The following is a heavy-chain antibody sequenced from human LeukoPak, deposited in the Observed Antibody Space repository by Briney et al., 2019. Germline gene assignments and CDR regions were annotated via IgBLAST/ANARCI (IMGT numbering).Heavy chain of an antibody. CDR2: INHSGST. J-gene: IGHJ5*02. Sequence: SETLSLTCAVYGGSFSGYYWSWIRQPPGKGLEWIGEINHSGSTNYNPSLKSRVTISVDTSKNQFSLKLSSVTAADTPVYYCASITMVRGVIIHPNWFDPWGQGTLVTVSS. CDR1: GGSFSGYY. CDR3: ASITMVRGVIIHPNWFDP. V-gene: IGHV4-34*01. D-gene: IGHD3-10*01.